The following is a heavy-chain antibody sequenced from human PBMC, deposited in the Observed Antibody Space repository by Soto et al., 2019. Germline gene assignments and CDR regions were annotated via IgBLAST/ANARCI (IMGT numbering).Heavy chain of an antibody. Sequence: QLQLQESGPGLVKPSETLSLICTVSGDSISSGRYHWGWIRQPPGQGLEFIATIHYTGNTHYNPSLRSRVTIFVDTSKSQFSLRLSSVTAADTAVYYCARADGFGVVTSFMDYWGQGTLVTVSS. J-gene: IGHJ4*02. CDR3: ARADGFGVVTSFMDY. V-gene: IGHV4-39*01. CDR2: IHYTGNT. D-gene: IGHD3-3*01. CDR1: GDSISSGRYH.